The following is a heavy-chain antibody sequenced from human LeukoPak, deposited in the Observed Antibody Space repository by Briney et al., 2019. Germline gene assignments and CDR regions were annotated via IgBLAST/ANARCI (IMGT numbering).Heavy chain of an antibody. V-gene: IGHV4-38-2*01. Sequence: PSETLSLTCAVSGYSISSGYYWGWIRQPPGKGLEWIGSIYHSGSTYYNPSLKSRVTISVDTSKNQFSLKLSSETAADTAVYYCASQRSYYGSGVYFDYSGQGTLVTVSS. CDR3: ASQRSYYGSGVYFDY. J-gene: IGHJ4*01. CDR2: IYHSGST. CDR1: GYSISSGYY. D-gene: IGHD3-10*01.